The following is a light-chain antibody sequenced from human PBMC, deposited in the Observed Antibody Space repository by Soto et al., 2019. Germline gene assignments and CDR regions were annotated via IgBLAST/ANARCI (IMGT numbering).Light chain of an antibody. CDR2: AAS. CDR1: QSISSY. CDR3: QKYNGAPQT. J-gene: IGKJ1*01. Sequence: DIQMTQSPSSLSASVGYRVTITCLASQSISSYLDWYQQKPGKVPKLLIYAASTLQSGVPSRFSGSGSGTDFTLTISSLQPEDVETYYCQKYNGAPQTFGQGTKVDIK. V-gene: IGKV1-27*01.